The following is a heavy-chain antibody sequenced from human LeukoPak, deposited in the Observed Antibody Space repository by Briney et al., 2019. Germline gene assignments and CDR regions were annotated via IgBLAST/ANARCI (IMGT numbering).Heavy chain of an antibody. D-gene: IGHD3-10*01. CDR1: GGTFSSYA. V-gene: IGHV1-69*06. CDR2: IIPIFGTA. Sequence: ASVKVSCKASGGTFSSYAISWVRQAPGQGLEWMGGIIPIFGTANYAQKFQGRVTITADKSTSTAYMELSSLRSEDTAVYYCAALPGILRYFDLWGRGTLVTVSS. CDR3: AALPGILRYFDL. J-gene: IGHJ2*01.